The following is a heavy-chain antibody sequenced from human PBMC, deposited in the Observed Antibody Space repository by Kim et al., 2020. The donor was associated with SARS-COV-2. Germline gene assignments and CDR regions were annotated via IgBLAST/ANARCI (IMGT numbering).Heavy chain of an antibody. CDR1: GGTFSSYA. Sequence: SVKVSCKASGGTFSSYAISWVRQAPGQGLEWMGGIIPIFGTANYAQKFQGRVTITADESTSTAYMELSSLRSEDTAVYYCAILTMVRGSSNSYGMDVWGQGTTVTVSS. D-gene: IGHD3-10*01. J-gene: IGHJ6*02. CDR3: AILTMVRGSSNSYGMDV. V-gene: IGHV1-69*13. CDR2: IIPIFGTA.